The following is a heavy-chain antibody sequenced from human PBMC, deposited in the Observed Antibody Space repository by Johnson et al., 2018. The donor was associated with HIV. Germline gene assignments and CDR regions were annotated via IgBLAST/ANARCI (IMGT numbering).Heavy chain of an antibody. CDR2: LSNTGLNT. D-gene: IGHD6-13*01. CDR3: AKDRLGMGILDI. CDR1: GFTFSDYA. V-gene: IGHV3-23*04. J-gene: IGHJ3*02. Sequence: VQLVESGGGLVQPGGSLKLSCAASGFTFSDYAMAWVRQAPGKGLQWLAELSNTGLNTYYADSVRGRFTISRDNSKNMLYLQVNSLRAEDTAIYYCAKDRLGMGILDIWGQGTVVIVSS.